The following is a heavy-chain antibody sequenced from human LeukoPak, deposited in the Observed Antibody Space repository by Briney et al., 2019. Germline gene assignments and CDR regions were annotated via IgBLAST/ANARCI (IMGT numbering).Heavy chain of an antibody. CDR3: AKGSRGSYDY. CDR2: IPDSGIRT. D-gene: IGHD1-26*01. V-gene: IGHV3-23*01. J-gene: IGHJ4*02. CDR1: AFIFNSYA. Sequence: GGSLRLSCPASAFIFNSYAMAWVRQGREKGLEWVSSIPDSGIRTYYADSVKGRFTISRDNSKNTLFLQMNSLRAEDTAVYYCAKGSRGSYDYWGQGTLVTVSS.